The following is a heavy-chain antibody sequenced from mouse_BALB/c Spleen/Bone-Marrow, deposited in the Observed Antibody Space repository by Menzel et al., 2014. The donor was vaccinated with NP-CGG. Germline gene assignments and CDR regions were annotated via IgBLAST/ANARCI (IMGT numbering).Heavy chain of an antibody. Sequence: EVQLVESGGGLVKSGGSLKLSCAASGFSFSNYGMSLVRQTPEKRLEWVATISGDGRYTFYSDSVKGRFTISRDNAKNNLYLQLSRLRSEDTALYYCARHAYYDQTEVSFVYWGQGTLVTVSA. D-gene: IGHD2-4*01. CDR1: GFSFSNYG. V-gene: IGHV5-9-2*01. CDR2: ISGDGRYT. J-gene: IGHJ3*01. CDR3: ARHAYYDQTEVSFVY.